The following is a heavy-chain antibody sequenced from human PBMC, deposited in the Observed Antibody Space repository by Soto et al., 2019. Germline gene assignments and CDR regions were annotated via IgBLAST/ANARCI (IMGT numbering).Heavy chain of an antibody. J-gene: IGHJ4*02. CDR3: AHNNYYGSGSVY. Sequence: QITLKESGPTLVKPTQTLTLTCAFSGFSLNTRGVGVGWIRQPPGKALVGLALIYWDNDKRYSPSLKSRLTIPKNTPKNHVVLMMTDMDTVDTATYFCAHNNYYGSGSVYWGQGTLVTVSS. CDR2: IYWDNDK. V-gene: IGHV2-5*02. CDR1: GFSLNTRGVG. D-gene: IGHD3-10*01.